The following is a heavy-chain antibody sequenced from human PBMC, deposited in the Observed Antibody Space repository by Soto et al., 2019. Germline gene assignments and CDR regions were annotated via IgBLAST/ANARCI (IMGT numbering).Heavy chain of an antibody. J-gene: IGHJ5*02. CDR1: GFSLSNARMG. CDR2: IFSNDEK. D-gene: IGHD3-10*01. CDR3: ARIGRYGSGSDRWFDP. V-gene: IGHV2-26*01. Sequence: QVTLKESGPVLVKPTENLTLTCTVSGFSLSNARMGVSWIRQPPGKALEWLAHIFSNDEKSYSTSLKSRLTISKDTSKSQVVLTMTNMDPVDTATYYCARIGRYGSGSDRWFDPWGQGTLVTVSS.